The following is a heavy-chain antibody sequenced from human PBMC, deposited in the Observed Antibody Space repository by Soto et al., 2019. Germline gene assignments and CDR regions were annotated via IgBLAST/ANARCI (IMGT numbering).Heavy chain of an antibody. J-gene: IGHJ6*01. CDR2: ISSTGSTT. V-gene: IGHV3-11*01. CDR1: GFTFSDYY. CDR3: VRGAKAEAGTWKYYYGMDA. D-gene: IGHD6-19*01. Sequence: QVPVVESGGGLVKPGGSLRLSCAASGFTFSDYYISWMRQAPGKGLEWVSYISSTGSTTFYADSVKGRFTVSRDNAKTSMYLQMNNLRAEDTAVYYCVRGAKAEAGTWKYYYGMDAW.